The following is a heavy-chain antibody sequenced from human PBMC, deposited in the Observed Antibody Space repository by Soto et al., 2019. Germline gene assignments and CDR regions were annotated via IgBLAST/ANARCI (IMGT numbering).Heavy chain of an antibody. D-gene: IGHD3-10*01. J-gene: IGHJ5*02. CDR3: ARVLLWFGELLDGDWFDP. V-gene: IGHV3-23*01. CDR1: GFTFSSYA. CDR2: ISGSGDST. Sequence: PGGSLRLSCAASGFTFSSYAMSWVRQAPGKGLEWVSAISGSGDSTYYADSVKGRFTISRDNSKNTLYLQMNSLRAEDTAVYYCARVLLWFGELLDGDWFDPWGQGTLVTVSS.